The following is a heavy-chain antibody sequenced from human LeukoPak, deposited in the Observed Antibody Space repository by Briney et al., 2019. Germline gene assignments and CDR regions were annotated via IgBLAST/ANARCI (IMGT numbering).Heavy chain of an antibody. D-gene: IGHD3-10*01. Sequence: PSETLSLTCTVSGASISSYYWSWIRQPAGKGLEWLGRIYTSGSTNYNPSLKSRATMSVDTSKNQFSLKLSSVTAADTAVYYCARDRSEVMVRGVIILGPPHNWFDPWGQGTLVTVSS. CDR2: IYTSGST. V-gene: IGHV4-4*07. CDR3: ARDRSEVMVRGVIILGPPHNWFDP. J-gene: IGHJ5*02. CDR1: GASISSYY.